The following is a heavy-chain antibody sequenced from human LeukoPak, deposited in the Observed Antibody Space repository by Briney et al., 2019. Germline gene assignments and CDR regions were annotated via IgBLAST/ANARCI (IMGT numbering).Heavy chain of an antibody. D-gene: IGHD6-19*01. V-gene: IGHV3-21*01. CDR2: ISSSSTYM. CDR1: GFTFSTYW. Sequence: PGGSLRLSCAASGFTFSTYWMTWVRQAPGKGLEWVSSISSSSTYMFYADSVRGRFTISRDNAKNSLYLQMNSPRAEDTAVYYCARDRGSGWHTFDYWGQGTLVTVSS. J-gene: IGHJ4*02. CDR3: ARDRGSGWHTFDY.